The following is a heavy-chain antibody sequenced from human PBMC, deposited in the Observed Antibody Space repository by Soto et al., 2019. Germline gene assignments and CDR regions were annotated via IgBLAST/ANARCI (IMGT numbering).Heavy chain of an antibody. V-gene: IGHV3-74*01. CDR3: AREAPGFDR. Sequence: GGSLRLPCAPSAFTFSSYWMHWVRQAPGKGLVSLPRINTAGSSIVYADSVKGRFTISRGNANNTLYLQMNSLRAEDTAVYYCAREAPGFDRWGQETLGAVCS. CDR2: INTAGSSI. CDR1: AFTFSSYW. J-gene: IGHJ5*02.